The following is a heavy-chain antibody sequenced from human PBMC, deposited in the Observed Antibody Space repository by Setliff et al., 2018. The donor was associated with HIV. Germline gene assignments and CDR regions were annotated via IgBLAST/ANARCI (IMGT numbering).Heavy chain of an antibody. D-gene: IGHD2-2*01. Sequence: SETLSLTCTVSGGSISSGGYYWSWIRQHPGKGLEWIGYIYYSGSTYYNPSLKSRVTISVDTSKNQFSLKLSSVTAADTAVYYCARVDCSSTSCYRDYYYYMDVWGKGTTVTSP. CDR3: ARVDCSSTSCYRDYYYYMDV. V-gene: IGHV4-31*03. J-gene: IGHJ6*03. CDR2: IYYSGST. CDR1: GGSISSGGYY.